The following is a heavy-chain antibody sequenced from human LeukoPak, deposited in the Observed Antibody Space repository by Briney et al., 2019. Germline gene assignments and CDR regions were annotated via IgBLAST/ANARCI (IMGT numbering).Heavy chain of an antibody. D-gene: IGHD2-15*01. J-gene: IGHJ4*02. CDR3: AGLNPDSGGSWYYFDY. CDR1: GGTFSSYA. Sequence: SVKVSCKASGGTFSSYAISWVRQAPGQGLEWMGRIIPIFGTANYAQKFQGRVTITTDESTSTAYMELSSLRSEDTAVYYCAGLNPDSGGSWYYFDYWGQGPWSPSPQ. V-gene: IGHV1-69*05. CDR2: IIPIFGTA.